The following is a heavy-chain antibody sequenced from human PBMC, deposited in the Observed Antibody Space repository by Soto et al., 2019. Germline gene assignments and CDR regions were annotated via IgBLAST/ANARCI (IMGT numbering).Heavy chain of an antibody. D-gene: IGHD3-10*01. V-gene: IGHV3-48*01. J-gene: IGHJ6*04. CDR1: GFTFSNSN. Sequence: GGSLRLGCAASGFTFSNSNMAWVRQAPGRGLEWVSHITGSSDIYYADSVKGRFTVSRDNAKNSLCLLMNSLRAEDTAVYYCARSGVWGTGTTVTVSS. CDR3: ARSGV. CDR2: ITGSSDI.